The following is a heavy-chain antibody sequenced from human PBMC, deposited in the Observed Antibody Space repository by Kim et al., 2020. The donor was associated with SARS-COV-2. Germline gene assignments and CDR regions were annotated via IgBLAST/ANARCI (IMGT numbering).Heavy chain of an antibody. CDR2: IYYSGST. CDR1: GGSISSYY. V-gene: IGHV4-59*13. J-gene: IGHJ4*02. Sequence: SETLSLTCTVSGGSISSYYWSWIRQPPGKGLEWIGYIYYSGSTNYNPSLKSRVTISVDTSKNQFSLKLSSVTAVDTAVYYCARDKGPGIADYWGQGTLVT. CDR3: ARDKGPGIADY. D-gene: IGHD6-13*01.